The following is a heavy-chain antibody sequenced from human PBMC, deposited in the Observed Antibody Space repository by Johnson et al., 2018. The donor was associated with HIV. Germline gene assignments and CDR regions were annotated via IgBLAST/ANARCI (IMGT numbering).Heavy chain of an antibody. CDR1: GFTFSDYY. Sequence: QVQLVESGGGLVKPGGSLRLSCAASGFTFSDYYMNWIRQAPGKGLEWVAVIWYDGSNKYYADSLKGRFTIFRDNSKSTLYMNRLRTGDTAAYYCARAGSTSGWFDAFDIWGQGTMVTVSS. J-gene: IGHJ3*02. V-gene: IGHV3-33*08. CDR2: IWYDGSNK. CDR3: ARAGSTSGWFDAFDI. D-gene: IGHD6-19*01.